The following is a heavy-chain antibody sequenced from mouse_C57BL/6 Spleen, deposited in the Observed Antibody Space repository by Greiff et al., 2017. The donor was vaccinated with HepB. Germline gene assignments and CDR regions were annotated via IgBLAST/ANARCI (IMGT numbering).Heavy chain of an antibody. CDR2: IYPGSGNT. J-gene: IGHJ1*03. CDR3: AREPDGSSYLSYWYFDV. Sequence: VQLQQSGAELVRPGASVKLSCKASGYTFTDYYINWVKQRPGQGLEWIARIYPGSGNTYYNEKFKGKATLTAEKSSSTAYMQLSSLTSEDSAVYFCAREPDGSSYLSYWYFDVWGTGTTVTVSS. D-gene: IGHD1-1*01. CDR1: GYTFTDYY. V-gene: IGHV1-76*01.